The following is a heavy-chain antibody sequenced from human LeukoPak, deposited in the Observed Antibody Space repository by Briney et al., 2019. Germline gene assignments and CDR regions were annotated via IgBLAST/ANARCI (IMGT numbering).Heavy chain of an antibody. CDR2: INHSGST. V-gene: IGHV4-34*01. Sequence: SETLSLTCAVHGGSFSGYYWSWIRQPPGKGLEWIGEINHSGSTNYNPSLKSRVTISVDTSKNQFSLKLSSVTAADTAVYYCARGYQLPHDYWGQRTLVTVSS. CDR1: GGSFSGYY. CDR3: ARGYQLPHDY. D-gene: IGHD2-2*01. J-gene: IGHJ4*02.